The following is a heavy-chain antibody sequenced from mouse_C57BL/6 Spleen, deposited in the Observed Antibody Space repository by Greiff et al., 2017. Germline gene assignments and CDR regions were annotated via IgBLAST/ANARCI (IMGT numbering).Heavy chain of an antibody. Sequence: DVMLVESGGGLVKPGVSLKVSCAASGFTFSDYGVHWVRQAPEKGREWVAYISSGSSISYCEDTVKGRFTISRDNAKNTLFLQMTSLRSEDTAMYYCARGYGSLDYWGQGTTLTVSS. CDR3: ARGYGSLDY. CDR2: ISSGSSIS. CDR1: GFTFSDYG. J-gene: IGHJ2*01. V-gene: IGHV5-17*01. D-gene: IGHD1-1*01.